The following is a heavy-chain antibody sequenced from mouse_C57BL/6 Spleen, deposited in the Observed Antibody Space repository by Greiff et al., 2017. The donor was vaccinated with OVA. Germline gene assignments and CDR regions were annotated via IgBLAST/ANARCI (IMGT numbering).Heavy chain of an antibody. Sequence: LQESGAELVRPGASVTLSCKASGYTFTDYEMHWVKQTPVHGLEWIGAIDPETGGTAYNQKFKGKAILTADKSSSTAYMELRSLTSEDSAVYYCTREGDNWDYFDYWGQGTTLTVSS. J-gene: IGHJ2*01. CDR3: TREGDNWDYFDY. CDR2: IDPETGGT. CDR1: GYTFTDYE. D-gene: IGHD4-1*01. V-gene: IGHV1-15*01.